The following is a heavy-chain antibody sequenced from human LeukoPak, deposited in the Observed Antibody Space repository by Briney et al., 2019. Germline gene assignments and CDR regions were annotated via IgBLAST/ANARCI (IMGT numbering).Heavy chain of an antibody. J-gene: IGHJ4*02. CDR1: GFTFSSYS. CDR3: ARRVDSPMGHVDY. D-gene: IGHD5-18*01. V-gene: IGHV3-21*01. CDR2: ISSSSSYI. Sequence: GGSLRLSCAASGFTFSSYSMNWVRQAPGKGLEWVHSISSSSSYIYYADSVKGRFTISRDNAKNSLYLQMNSLRAEDTAVYYCARRVDSPMGHVDYWGQGTLVTVSS.